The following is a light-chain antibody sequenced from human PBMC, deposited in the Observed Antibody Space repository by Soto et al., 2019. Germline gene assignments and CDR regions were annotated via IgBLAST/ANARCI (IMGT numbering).Light chain of an antibody. Sequence: DIQLTQSPSFLSASVGDRVTVTCRASQDISGYLAWFQQRPGKAPKLLISAASTLQSGVPSRFSGSGSGTEFALTLSSLQPEDFATYYCQQRDSYPWTFGQGTKADIK. J-gene: IGKJ1*01. V-gene: IGKV1-9*01. CDR2: AAS. CDR1: QDISGY. CDR3: QQRDSYPWT.